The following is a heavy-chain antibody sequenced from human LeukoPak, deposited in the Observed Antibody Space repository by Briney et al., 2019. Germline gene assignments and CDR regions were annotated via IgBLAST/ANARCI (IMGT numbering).Heavy chain of an antibody. D-gene: IGHD6-13*01. V-gene: IGHV3-7*01. CDR3: ARPPNIAAAGQD. Sequence: GGSLRLSCAASGFIFSSYWMTWVRQAPGKGLEWVANIKQAGSENSYVDSVKGRFTISRDNAKNLLYLEMNSLRAEDTAVYYCARPPNIAAAGQDWGQGTLVTVSS. CDR1: GFIFSSYW. J-gene: IGHJ4*02. CDR2: IKQAGSEN.